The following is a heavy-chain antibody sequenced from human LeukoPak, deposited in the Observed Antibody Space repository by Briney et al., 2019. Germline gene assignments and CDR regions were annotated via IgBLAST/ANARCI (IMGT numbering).Heavy chain of an antibody. CDR3: ARDPRAYYDSSGYYSH. CDR2: IWYDGSNK. V-gene: IGHV3-33*01. CDR1: GFTFSSYG. J-gene: IGHJ4*02. Sequence: GGSLRLSCAASGFTFSSYGMHWVRQAPGKGLEWVAVIWYDGSNKYYADSVKGRFTISRDNSKNTLYLQMNSLRAEDTAVYYCARDPRAYYDSSGYYSHWGQGTLVTVSS. D-gene: IGHD3-22*01.